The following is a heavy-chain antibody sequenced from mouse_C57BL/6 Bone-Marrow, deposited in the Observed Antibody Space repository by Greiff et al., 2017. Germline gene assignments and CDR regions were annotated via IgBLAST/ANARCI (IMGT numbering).Heavy chain of an antibody. CDR2: ISSGGSYT. CDR1: GFTFSSYG. J-gene: IGHJ3*01. CDR3: ARRTTVV. D-gene: IGHD1-1*01. Sequence: EVKLQESGGDLVKPGGSLKLSCAASGFTFSSYGMSWVRQTPDKRLEWVATISSGGSYTYYPDSVKGRFTISRDNAKNTLYLQMSSLKSEDTAMYYCARRTTVVWGQGTLVTVSA. V-gene: IGHV5-6*02.